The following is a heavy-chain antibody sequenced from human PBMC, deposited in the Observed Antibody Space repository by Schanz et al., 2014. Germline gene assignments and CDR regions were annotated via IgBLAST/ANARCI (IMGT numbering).Heavy chain of an antibody. CDR3: AKGMGYCSGGTCYDYYYYGLDV. CDR2: IWSDGSGK. D-gene: IGHD2-15*01. J-gene: IGHJ6*02. CDR1: GFTFRDYY. V-gene: IGHV3-33*06. Sequence: VQLVESGGGLVQPGGSLRLSCEASGFTFRDYYMSWIRQAPGKGLEWVAVIWSDGSGKYYADSVKGRFTISRDNSENTLYLQMNSLSADDTAVFYCAKGMGYCSGGTCYDYYYYGLDVWGQGTTVTVSS.